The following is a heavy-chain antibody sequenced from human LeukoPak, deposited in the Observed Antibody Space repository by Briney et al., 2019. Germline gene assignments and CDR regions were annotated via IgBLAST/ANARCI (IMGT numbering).Heavy chain of an antibody. CDR1: GGSISSSSYY. V-gene: IGHV4-39*07. Sequence: PSETLSLTCTVSGGSISSSSYYWGWIRQPPGKGLEWIGSIYYSGSTYYNPSLKSRVTISVDTSKNQFSLKLRSVTAADTAVYYCARADSSITMVRGAGYFDYWGQGTLVTVSS. J-gene: IGHJ4*02. D-gene: IGHD3-10*01. CDR2: IYYSGST. CDR3: ARADSSITMVRGAGYFDY.